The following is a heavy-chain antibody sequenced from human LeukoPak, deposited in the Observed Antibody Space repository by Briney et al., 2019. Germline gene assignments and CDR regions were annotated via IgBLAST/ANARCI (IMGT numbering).Heavy chain of an antibody. CDR2: IWYDGSNK. J-gene: IGHJ1*01. CDR3: AREKSDILTGYYKEGYFQH. CDR1: GFTFSSYG. Sequence: QPGGSLRLSCAASGFTFSSYGMHWVRLAPGKGLEWVAVIWYDGSNKYYADSVKGRFTISGDNSKNTLYLQMNSLRAEDTAVYYCAREKSDILTGYYKEGYFQHWGQGTLVTVSS. V-gene: IGHV3-33*01. D-gene: IGHD3-9*01.